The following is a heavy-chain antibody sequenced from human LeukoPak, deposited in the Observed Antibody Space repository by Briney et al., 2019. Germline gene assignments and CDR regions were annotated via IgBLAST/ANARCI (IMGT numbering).Heavy chain of an antibody. CDR1: RFTFSNYW. J-gene: IGHJ4*02. CDR2: INQDGSKK. Sequence: GGSLRLSCVASRFTFSNYWMSRVRQAPGKGLEWVANINQDGSKKVYADSMKGRFTISRDNAKESLYLQLNSLRADDTAVYYCAKWGPHCVGDYCPALDSWGQGTLVTVSS. CDR3: AKWGPHCVGDYCPALDS. D-gene: IGHD2-21*02. V-gene: IGHV3-7*01.